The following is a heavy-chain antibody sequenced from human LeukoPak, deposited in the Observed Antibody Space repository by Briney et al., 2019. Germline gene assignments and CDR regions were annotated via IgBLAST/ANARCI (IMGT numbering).Heavy chain of an antibody. CDR2: VYYSGSA. Sequence: SSETLSLTCSVSGDSINNYYWTWIRQPPGKGLEWIGSVYYSGSASYNPSLRGRVTISVDRSRNQFSLKLTSLTAADTAVYYCAREVGDSDSDNWFDPWGQGTLVTVSS. J-gene: IGHJ5*02. CDR1: GDSINNYY. V-gene: IGHV4-59*01. CDR3: AREVGDSDSDNWFDP. D-gene: IGHD2-21*02.